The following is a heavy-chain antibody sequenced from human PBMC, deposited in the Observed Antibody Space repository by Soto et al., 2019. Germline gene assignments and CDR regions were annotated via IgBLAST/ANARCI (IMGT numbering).Heavy chain of an antibody. CDR1: GGAIRNSIYY. Sequence: SETLSLTCTVSGGAIRNSIYYWGWIRQPPGRGLEWIGTIYYDGSVAYSPSLKSRVTLSVDTSRNHFSVKINSVTAADTAVYFCARHRIAVAGPLDYWGQGTLVTVSS. D-gene: IGHD6-19*01. CDR2: IYYDGSV. CDR3: ARHRIAVAGPLDY. V-gene: IGHV4-39*01. J-gene: IGHJ4*02.